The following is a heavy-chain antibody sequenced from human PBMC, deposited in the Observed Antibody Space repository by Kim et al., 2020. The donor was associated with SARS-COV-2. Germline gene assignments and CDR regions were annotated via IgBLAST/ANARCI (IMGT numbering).Heavy chain of an antibody. CDR1: GFTFSAYG. D-gene: IGHD3-10*01. V-gene: IGHV3-48*02. CDR3: ARGGGMDV. Sequence: GGSLRLSCTASGFTFSAYGGNWVRQAPGKGLEWVSFITPSSTAIYTDSVKGRFTISRDDAQNSLYLQMNSLRDEDTALYYCARGGGMDVWGQGTTVTVSS. J-gene: IGHJ6*02. CDR2: ITPSSTAI.